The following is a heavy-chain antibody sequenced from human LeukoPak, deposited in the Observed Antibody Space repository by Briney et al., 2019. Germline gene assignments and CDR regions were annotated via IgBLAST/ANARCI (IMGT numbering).Heavy chain of an antibody. CDR3: ARQNVGIAAAGTVNWFDP. Sequence: GESLKISCKGSGYSFTSYWIGWVRQIPGKGLEWMGIIYPGDSGTRYSPSFQGQVTISADKSISTAYLQWSSLKASDTAMYYCARQNVGIAAAGTVNWFDPWGQGTLVTVSS. V-gene: IGHV5-51*01. CDR1: GYSFTSYW. J-gene: IGHJ5*02. CDR2: IYPGDSGT. D-gene: IGHD6-13*01.